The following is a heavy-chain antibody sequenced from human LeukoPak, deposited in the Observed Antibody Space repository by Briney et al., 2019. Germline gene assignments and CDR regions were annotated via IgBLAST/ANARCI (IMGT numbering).Heavy chain of an antibody. CDR3: ARFGFWGSYRPKLGMDV. CDR1: GGSISSSSYY. CDR2: VYYSGST. V-gene: IGHV4-39*01. Sequence: PSETPSLTCTVSGGSISSSSYYWGWIRQPPGKGLEWVGRVYYSGSTYYIPSLKRRVTISVDTSKNQFSLRLQSVTAADWAVYYCARFGFWGSYRPKLGMDVWGKGTTVTVSS. J-gene: IGHJ6*03. D-gene: IGHD3-16*02.